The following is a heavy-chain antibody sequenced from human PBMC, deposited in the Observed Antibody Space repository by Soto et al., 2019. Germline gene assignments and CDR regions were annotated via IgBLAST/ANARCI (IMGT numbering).Heavy chain of an antibody. CDR2: ISSSGTI. V-gene: IGHV3-48*02. J-gene: IGHJ6*02. CDR1: GFTFSSDS. CDR3: ARDFSLARGLDV. Sequence: GVSLRLSCAVSGFTFSSDSMNWVRQAPGKGLEWVSSISSSGTIYYADSVKGRFTVSRDNARDLLFLQLNRLSDEDTAVYYCARDFSLARGLDVWGQGTTVTVSS.